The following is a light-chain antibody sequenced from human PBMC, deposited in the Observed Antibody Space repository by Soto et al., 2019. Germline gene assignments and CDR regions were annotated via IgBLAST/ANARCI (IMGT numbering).Light chain of an antibody. Sequence: EIVLTQSPGTLSLSPGEIATLSCRASQSVSSRCLAWYQQKPGQAPRLLMYGASSRATGIPDRFSGTGSGTDFTLTISSLEPEDFAVYYCQQYGSSPYTCGLGTKLEIK. V-gene: IGKV3-20*01. CDR1: QSVSSRC. CDR3: QQYGSSPYT. CDR2: GAS. J-gene: IGKJ2*01.